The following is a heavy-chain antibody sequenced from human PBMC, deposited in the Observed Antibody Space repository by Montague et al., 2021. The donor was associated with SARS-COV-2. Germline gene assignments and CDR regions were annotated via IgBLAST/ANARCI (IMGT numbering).Heavy chain of an antibody. D-gene: IGHD3-10*01. CDR3: ARDDIVLQGVTKGMDV. J-gene: IGHJ6*02. CDR2: MYYSGST. V-gene: IGHV4-39*07. CDR1: GGSISSSNYY. Sequence: SETLSLTCTVSGGSISSSNYYWGWIRQPPGNVLEWIGNMYYSGSTYYNPSLKSRVTISIDTSKNQFSLKLSSVTAADTAVYYCARDDIVLQGVTKGMDVWGQGTTVTVSS.